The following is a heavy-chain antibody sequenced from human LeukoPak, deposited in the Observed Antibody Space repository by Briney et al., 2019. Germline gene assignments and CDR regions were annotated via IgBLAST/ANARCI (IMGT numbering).Heavy chain of an antibody. CDR1: GFNFSGFW. D-gene: IGHD3-10*01. J-gene: IGHJ4*02. V-gene: IGHV3-7*01. CDR3: VRDSRPGGDMVLHHNFAQ. Sequence: PGGSLRLSCAASGFNFSGFWMTWVRQIPGKGLQWVANIKEDGGEEYHVDSVKGRFAISRDNTKRSLFLQMNSLRGDDTAVYFCVRDSRPGGDMVLHHNFAQWGQRTLVTVSS. CDR2: IKEDGGEE.